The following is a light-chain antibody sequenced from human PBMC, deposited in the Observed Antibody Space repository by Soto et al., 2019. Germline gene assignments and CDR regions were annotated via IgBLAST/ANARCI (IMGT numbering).Light chain of an antibody. CDR2: DAS. J-gene: IGKJ1*01. V-gene: IGKV3-11*01. Sequence: EIVLTQSPATLSLSPGESATLSCRASQSVSSYLAWYQQKPGQAPRLLIYDASNRATGIPARFSGSGSGTDFTLTISSLEPDDFAVYYCQQRSNWSWTFGQGTKVEIK. CDR1: QSVSSY. CDR3: QQRSNWSWT.